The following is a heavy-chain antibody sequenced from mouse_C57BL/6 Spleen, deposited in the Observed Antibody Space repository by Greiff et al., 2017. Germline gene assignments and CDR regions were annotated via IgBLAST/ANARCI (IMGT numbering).Heavy chain of an antibody. V-gene: IGHV6-3*01. J-gene: IGHJ4*01. CDR3: TVYYGSSSYYYAMDY. D-gene: IGHD1-1*01. Sequence: EVKLVESGGGLVQPGGSMKLSCVASGFTFSNYWMNWVRQSPEKGLEWVAQIRLKSDNYATHYAESVKGRFTISRDDSKSSVYLQMNNLRAEDTGIYYCTVYYGSSSYYYAMDYWGQGTSVTVSS. CDR2: IRLKSDNYAT. CDR1: GFTFSNYW.